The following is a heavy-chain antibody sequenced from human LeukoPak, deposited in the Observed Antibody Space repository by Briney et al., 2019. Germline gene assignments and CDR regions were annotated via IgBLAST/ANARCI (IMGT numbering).Heavy chain of an antibody. V-gene: IGHV4-59*12. CDR3: ARGRGVYYYGSGRYYMDV. CDR2: IYYSGST. J-gene: IGHJ6*03. D-gene: IGHD3-10*01. CDR1: GGSISSYY. Sequence: SETLSLTCTVSGGSISSYYWSWIRQPPGKGLEWIGYIYYSGSTNYNPSLKSRVTISVDTSKNQFSLKLSSVTAADTAVYYCARGRGVYYYGSGRYYMDVRGKGTTVTVSS.